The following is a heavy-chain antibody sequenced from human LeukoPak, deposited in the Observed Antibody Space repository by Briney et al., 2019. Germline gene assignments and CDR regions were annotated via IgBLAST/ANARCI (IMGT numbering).Heavy chain of an antibody. D-gene: IGHD3-22*01. CDR2: IYYSGST. CDR1: GGSISSYY. J-gene: IGHJ3*02. CDR3: ARAPRYTEDYYDSRLGAFDI. Sequence: SETLSLTCTVSGGSISSYYWSWIRQPPGKGLEWIGYIYYSGSTNYNPSLKSRVTISVDTSKNQFSLKLSSVTAADTAVYYCARAPRYTEDYYDSRLGAFDIWGQGTMVTVSS. V-gene: IGHV4-59*01.